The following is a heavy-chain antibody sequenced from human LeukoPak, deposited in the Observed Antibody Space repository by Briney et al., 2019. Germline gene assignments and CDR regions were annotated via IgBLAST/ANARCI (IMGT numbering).Heavy chain of an antibody. CDR1: GYTFTSYD. Sequence: ASVKVSCKASGYTFTSYDINWVRQATGQGLEWMGWMNPNSGNTGYAQKFQGRVTMTRNTSISTAYMELSSLRSEDTAVYYCARARGRSSGGLGYYYYYMDVWGKGTTVTISS. V-gene: IGHV1-8*01. J-gene: IGHJ6*03. D-gene: IGHD6-19*01. CDR2: MNPNSGNT. CDR3: ARARGRSSGGLGYYYYYMDV.